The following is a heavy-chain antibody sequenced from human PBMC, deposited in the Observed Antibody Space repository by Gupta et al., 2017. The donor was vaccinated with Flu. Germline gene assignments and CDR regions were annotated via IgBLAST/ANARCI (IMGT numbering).Heavy chain of an antibody. V-gene: IGHV4-4*08. CDR2: IHHRGNT. Sequence: QVQLQESGPGLVKSSETLSLTCTVSGGSINDYYWTWVRHSPGKGLEWIGNIHHRGNTYYNHSLKGRITMSIDTSRKHFFLRLNSVTAADTAVYYCATSLVKPHARNDVCDSWGQGTGVTVSS. CDR3: ATSLVKPHARNDVCDS. J-gene: IGHJ3*02. CDR1: GGSINDYY. D-gene: IGHD3-9*01.